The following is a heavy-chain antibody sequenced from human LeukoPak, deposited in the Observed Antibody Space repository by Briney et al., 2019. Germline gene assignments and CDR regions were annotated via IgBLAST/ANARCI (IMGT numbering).Heavy chain of an antibody. Sequence: GESLKISCKGSGYTFSNYWIGWVRQMPGKGLEWMGIIYPGHSDLRYSPSFQGQVTISADKSISTAYLQWSSLKASDTAMYYCANFYGDKDSDFAYWGQGTLVTVSS. V-gene: IGHV5-51*01. CDR3: ANFYGDKDSDFAY. J-gene: IGHJ4*02. D-gene: IGHD4-23*01. CDR1: GYTFSNYW. CDR2: IYPGHSDL.